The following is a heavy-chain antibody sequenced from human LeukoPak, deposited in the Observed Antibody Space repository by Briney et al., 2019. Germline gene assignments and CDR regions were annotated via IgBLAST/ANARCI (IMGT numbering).Heavy chain of an antibody. J-gene: IGHJ4*02. CDR2: VYYSGST. CDR3: ARSIIGTRSKFDY. D-gene: IGHD1/OR15-1a*01. CDR1: GGSISSYY. V-gene: IGHV4-59*08. Sequence: SETLSLTCTVSGGSISSYYWSWIRQPPGKGLEWIGYVYYSGSTNYNPSLKSRVTISVDTSKNHFSLKLSSVTAADTAVYSCARSIIGTRSKFDYWGQGTLVTVS.